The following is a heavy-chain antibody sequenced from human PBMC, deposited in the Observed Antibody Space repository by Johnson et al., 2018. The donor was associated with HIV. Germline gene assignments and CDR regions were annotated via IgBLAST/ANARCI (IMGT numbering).Heavy chain of an antibody. CDR1: GFSFSDYY. D-gene: IGHD6-13*01. CDR2: IGTIGDT. Sequence: EQLVESGGGLVKPGGSLRLSCAASGFSFSDYYMHWVRQTEGIGLEWVSAIGTIGDTHYHGSVKGRFTISRENATNFLYLQMNSLAAGDTAVYYCARGRPGGPNLLDAAGNDAFDIWGQGTMVTVSS. V-gene: IGHV3-13*01. J-gene: IGHJ3*02. CDR3: ARGRPGGPNLLDAAGNDAFDI.